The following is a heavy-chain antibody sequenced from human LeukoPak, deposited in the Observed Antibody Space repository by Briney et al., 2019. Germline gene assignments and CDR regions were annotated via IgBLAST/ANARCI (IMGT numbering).Heavy chain of an antibody. CDR3: ARDISSSWYAYYYYYGMDV. D-gene: IGHD6-13*01. CDR2: IYPSGGST. V-gene: IGHV1-46*01. J-gene: IGHJ6*02. Sequence: ASVKVSCKASGYTFTSYYMHWVRQAPGQGLEWMGIIYPSGGSTSYAQKFQGRVTMTRDTSTSTVYMELSSLRSEDTAVYYCARDISSSWYAYYYYYGMDVWGQGTTVTVSS. CDR1: GYTFTSYY.